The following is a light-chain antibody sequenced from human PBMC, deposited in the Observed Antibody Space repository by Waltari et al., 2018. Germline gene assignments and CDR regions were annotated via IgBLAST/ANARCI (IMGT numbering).Light chain of an antibody. CDR1: QSISSY. J-gene: IGKJ1*01. CDR2: AAS. CDR3: QQSYSTPWT. V-gene: IGKV1-39*01. Sequence: DIQMTPSPPSLSASLRVRVTTPCRGSQSISSYLNWYQQKPGKAPKLLIYAASSLQSGVPSRFSGSGSGTDFTLTISSLQPEDFATYYCQQSYSTPWTFGQGTKVEIK.